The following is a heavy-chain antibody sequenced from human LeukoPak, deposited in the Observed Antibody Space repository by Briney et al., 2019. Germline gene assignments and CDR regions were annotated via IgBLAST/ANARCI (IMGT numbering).Heavy chain of an antibody. CDR2: IFYSGST. J-gene: IGHJ4*02. D-gene: IGHD1-26*01. V-gene: IGHV4-59*01. Sequence: SETLSLTCTVSGGSISSYCWSWIRQPPGKGLEWIGYIFYSGSTNYNPSLKSRVTISVDTSKNQFSLKLSSGTAADTAVYYCARASPLSGRYGDFCDYWGQGTLVTVSS. CDR3: ARASPLSGRYGDFCDY. CDR1: GGSISSYC.